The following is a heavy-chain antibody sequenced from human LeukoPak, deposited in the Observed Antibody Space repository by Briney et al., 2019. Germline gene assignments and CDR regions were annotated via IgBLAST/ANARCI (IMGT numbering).Heavy chain of an antibody. V-gene: IGHV4-59*01. CDR3: AREYDYGDGYAFDI. J-gene: IGHJ3*02. D-gene: IGHD4-17*01. CDR2: IYYSGST. CDR1: SGSFSGYY. Sequence: SETLSLTCAVYSGSFSGYYWSWIRQPPGKGLEWIGYIYYSGSTNYNPSLKSRVTISVDTSKNQFSLKLSSVTAADTAVYYCAREYDYGDGYAFDIWGQGTMVTVSS.